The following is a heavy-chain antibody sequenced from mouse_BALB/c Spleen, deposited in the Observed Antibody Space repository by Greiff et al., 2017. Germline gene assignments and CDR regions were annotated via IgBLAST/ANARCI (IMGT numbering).Heavy chain of an antibody. CDR2: IYPGDGDT. CDR1: GYTFTSYW. CDR3: ARRTDGVFAMDY. Sequence: VKLQESGAELARPGASVKLSCKASGYTFTSYWMQWVKQRPGQGLEWIGAIYPGDGDTRYTQKFKGKATLTADKSSSTAYMQLSSLASEDSAVYYCARRTDGVFAMDYWGQGTSVTVSS. J-gene: IGHJ4*01. V-gene: IGHV1-87*01.